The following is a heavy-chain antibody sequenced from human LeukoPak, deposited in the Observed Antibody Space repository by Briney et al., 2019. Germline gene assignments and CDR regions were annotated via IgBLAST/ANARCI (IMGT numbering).Heavy chain of an antibody. J-gene: IGHJ4*02. D-gene: IGHD3-10*01. CDR1: GFTFSSYG. CDR2: IWYDGNDK. CDR3: AKDPLQYGSGSYYFDY. V-gene: IGHV3-30*02. Sequence: GGSLRLSCAASGFTFSSYGMHWVRQAPGKGLEWVACIWYDGNDKYYADSVKGRFTISRDSSKNTLYLQMNSLRAEDTAVYYCAKDPLQYGSGSYYFDYWGQGTLVTVSS.